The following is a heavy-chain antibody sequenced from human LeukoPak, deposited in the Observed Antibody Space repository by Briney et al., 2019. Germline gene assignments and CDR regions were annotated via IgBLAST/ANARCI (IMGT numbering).Heavy chain of an antibody. D-gene: IGHD6-19*01. V-gene: IGHV4-59*08. J-gene: IGHJ1*01. Sequence: SETLSLTCTVSGGSISSYYWSWIRQPPGKGLEWIGYIYYSGSTNYNPSLKSRVTISVDTSKNQFSLKLSSVTAADTAVYYCARGQQWLEPEYFQHWGQGTLVTVSS. CDR2: IYYSGST. CDR1: GGSISSYY. CDR3: ARGQQWLEPEYFQH.